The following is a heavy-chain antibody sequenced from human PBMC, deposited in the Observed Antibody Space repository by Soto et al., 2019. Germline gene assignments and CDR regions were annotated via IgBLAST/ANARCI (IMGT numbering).Heavy chain of an antibody. Sequence: PGGSLRLSCAASGFTFSSYAMSWVRQAPGKGLEWVSAISGSGGSTYYADSVKGRFTISRDNSKNTLYLQMNSLRAEDTAVYYCAKYSGQGIAAPYYYYYGMDVWGQGTTVTVSS. CDR1: GFTFSSYA. CDR2: ISGSGGST. D-gene: IGHD6-13*01. J-gene: IGHJ6*02. CDR3: AKYSGQGIAAPYYYYYGMDV. V-gene: IGHV3-23*01.